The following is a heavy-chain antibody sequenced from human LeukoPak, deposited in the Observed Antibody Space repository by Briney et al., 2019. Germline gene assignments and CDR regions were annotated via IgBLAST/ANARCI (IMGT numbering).Heavy chain of an antibody. J-gene: IGHJ4*02. V-gene: IGHV1-58*02. CDR1: GFTFTSSA. Sequence: GASVKVSCKASGFTFTSSAMQWVRQARGQRLEWIGWIVVGSGNTNYAQKFQERVTITRDMSTSTAYMELSSLRSEDTAVYYCAAEPDPYCSGGSCYSGDYWGQGTLVTVSS. CDR2: IVVGSGNT. CDR3: AAEPDPYCSGGSCYSGDY. D-gene: IGHD2-15*01.